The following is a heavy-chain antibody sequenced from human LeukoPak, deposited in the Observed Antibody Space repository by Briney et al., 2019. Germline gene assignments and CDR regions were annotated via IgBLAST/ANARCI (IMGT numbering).Heavy chain of an antibody. D-gene: IGHD4-17*01. CDR1: GFTFSSYA. Sequence: GGSLRLSCAASGFTFSSYAMHWVRQAPGKGLEWVAVISYDGSNKYYADSVKGRFTISRDNSKNTLYLQMNNLGAEDTAVYYCARPRGPGDSWAFDIWGQGTMAIVSS. V-gene: IGHV3-30-3*01. CDR3: ARPRGPGDSWAFDI. CDR2: ISYDGSNK. J-gene: IGHJ3*02.